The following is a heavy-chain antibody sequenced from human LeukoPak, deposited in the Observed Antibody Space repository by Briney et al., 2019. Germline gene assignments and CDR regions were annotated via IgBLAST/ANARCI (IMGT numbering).Heavy chain of an antibody. CDR2: INPNNGGT. V-gene: IGHV1-2*02. CDR3: ARVEGYCSAGSCGNWFDP. CDR1: GYTLIGYY. J-gene: IGHJ5*02. Sequence: ASVKVSCKASGYTLIGYYMHWVRQAPGQGLEWMGWINPNNGGTKYAQKFQGRVTMTRATSISTAYMELSSLRSDDTAVYYCARVEGYCSAGSCGNWFDPWGQGTLVTVSS. D-gene: IGHD2-15*01.